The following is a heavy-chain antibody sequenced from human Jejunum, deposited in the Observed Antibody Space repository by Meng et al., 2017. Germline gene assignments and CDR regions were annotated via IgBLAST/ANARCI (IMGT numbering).Heavy chain of an antibody. Sequence: GESLKISCAASGFHFNKYWMHWVHQVPGKGLVWVSRIRGDGYSTTYADSVKGRFTISRDNSKSTLYLQMNSLRAEDTAVYYCASGEGDSRYYFDYWGQGILVTVSS. D-gene: IGHD3-22*01. CDR2: IRGDGYST. V-gene: IGHV3-74*01. CDR3: ASGEGDSRYYFDY. CDR1: GFHFNKYW. J-gene: IGHJ4*02.